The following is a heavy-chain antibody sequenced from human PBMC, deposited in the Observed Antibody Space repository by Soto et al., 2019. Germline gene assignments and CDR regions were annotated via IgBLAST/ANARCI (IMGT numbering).Heavy chain of an antibody. CDR3: ARSSDRIAVAGTLIDWFDP. D-gene: IGHD6-19*01. CDR2: INPNSGGT. CDR1: GYTFTGYY. J-gene: IGHJ5*02. Sequence: GASVKVSCKASGYTFTGYYMHWVRQAPGQGLEWMGWINPNSGGTNYAQKFQGWVTMTRDTSISTAYMELSRLRSDDTAVYYCARSSDRIAVAGTLIDWFDPWGQGTLVTVSS. V-gene: IGHV1-2*04.